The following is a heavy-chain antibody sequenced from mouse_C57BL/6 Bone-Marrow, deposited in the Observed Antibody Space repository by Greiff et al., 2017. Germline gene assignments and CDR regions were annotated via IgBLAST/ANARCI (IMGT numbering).Heavy chain of an antibody. J-gene: IGHJ3*01. Sequence: VQLQQSGAELARPGASVTLSCKASGYTFTDYEMHWVKQTPVHGLEWIGAIDPETGGTAYNQKFKGKAILTADKSSSTAYMELRSLTSEDSAVYYCTRSYYFAWFAYWGQGTLVTVSA. D-gene: IGHD1-1*01. V-gene: IGHV1-15*01. CDR3: TRSYYFAWFAY. CDR1: GYTFTDYE. CDR2: IDPETGGT.